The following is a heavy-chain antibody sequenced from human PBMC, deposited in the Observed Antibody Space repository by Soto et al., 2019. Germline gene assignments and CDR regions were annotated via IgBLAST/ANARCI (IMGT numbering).Heavy chain of an antibody. CDR3: ARGWYYDFWSGYYTDAEYFQH. D-gene: IGHD3-3*01. CDR2: MNPNSSNT. Sequence: ASVKVSCKASGYTFTSYDINWVRQATGQGLEWMGWMNPNSSNTGYAQKFQGRVTMTRNTSISTAYMELSSLRSEDTAVYYCARGWYYDFWSGYYTDAEYFQHWGQGTLVTVSS. CDR1: GYTFTSYD. J-gene: IGHJ1*01. V-gene: IGHV1-8*01.